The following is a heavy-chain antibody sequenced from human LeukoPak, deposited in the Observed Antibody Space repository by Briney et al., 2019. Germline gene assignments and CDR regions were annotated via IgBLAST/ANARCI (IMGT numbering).Heavy chain of an antibody. J-gene: IGHJ4*02. Sequence: SETLSHTCTVSGGSISSYLWSWIGQPAGRGVEWMGRFYASGTTYYNPSLKSRVTLSLDTSKNQLSLKLSSVTAEDTAVYYCAKDSRGWNFDYWGQGTLVTVSS. CDR3: AKDSRGWNFDY. CDR2: FYASGTT. CDR1: GGSISSYL. V-gene: IGHV4-4*07. D-gene: IGHD6-19*01.